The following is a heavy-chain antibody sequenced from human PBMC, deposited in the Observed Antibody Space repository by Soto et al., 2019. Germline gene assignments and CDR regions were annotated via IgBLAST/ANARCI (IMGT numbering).Heavy chain of an antibody. Sequence: PGKGLVWVSRINSDGSSTSYADSVKGRFTISRDNAKNTLYLQMNSLRAEDTAVYYCAFFFQAEDGIRDVGSVSAFLLNRSSDL. J-gene: IGHJ2*01. CDR3: AFFFQAEDGIRDVGSVSAFLLNRSSDL. V-gene: IGHV3-74*01. D-gene: IGHD2-15*01. CDR2: INSDGSST.